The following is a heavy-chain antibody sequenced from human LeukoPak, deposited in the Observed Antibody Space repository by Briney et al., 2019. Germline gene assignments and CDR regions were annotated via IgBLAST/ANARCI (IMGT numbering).Heavy chain of an antibody. CDR3: ARDSCGSDY. CDR1: GFIFSTYA. J-gene: IGHJ4*02. D-gene: IGHD5-12*01. Sequence: PGGSLRLFCAASGFIFSTYAMHWVRQAPGKGLDWVAVISYDASNEYYADSVKGRFTISRDNSKNTLYLQMNSLRAEDSAVYYCARDSCGSDYWGQGTLVTV. CDR2: ISYDASNE. V-gene: IGHV3-30-3*01.